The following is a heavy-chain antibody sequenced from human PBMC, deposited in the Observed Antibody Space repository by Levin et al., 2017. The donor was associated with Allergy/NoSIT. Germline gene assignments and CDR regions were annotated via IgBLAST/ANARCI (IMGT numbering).Heavy chain of an antibody. J-gene: IGHJ4*02. CDR1: GFSLSTSGVG. CDR3: ARDPGYSVGFDS. Sequence: SGPTLVKPPQTLTLTCTFSGFSLSTSGVGVGWIRHPPGKALEWLALLFWDDDKRYTPSLKRRLTITKDSSKNQVVLTMTNLDPVDTATYYCARDPGYSVGFDSWGQGTLVTVSS. D-gene: IGHD6-13*01. V-gene: IGHV2-5*02. CDR2: LFWDDDK.